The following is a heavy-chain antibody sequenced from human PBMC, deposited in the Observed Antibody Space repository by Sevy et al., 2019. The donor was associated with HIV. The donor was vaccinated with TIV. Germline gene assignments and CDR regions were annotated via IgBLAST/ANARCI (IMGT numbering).Heavy chain of an antibody. Sequence: GGSLRLSCAASGFTFSSYSMNWVRQAPGKGLEWVSSISSSSSYIYYADSVKGRFTISRDNAKNSLYLQMNSLRAEDTAVYYCARAAPLYAGNRRGAFDIWGQWTMVTVSS. CDR2: ISSSSSYI. CDR3: ARAAPLYAGNRRGAFDI. CDR1: GFTFSSYS. V-gene: IGHV3-21*01. D-gene: IGHD6-13*01. J-gene: IGHJ3*02.